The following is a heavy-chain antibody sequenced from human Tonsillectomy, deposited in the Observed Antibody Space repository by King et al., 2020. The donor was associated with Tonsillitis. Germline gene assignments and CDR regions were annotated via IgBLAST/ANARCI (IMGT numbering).Heavy chain of an antibody. V-gene: IGHV3-30*02. CDR2: IRYDGSNK. D-gene: IGHD2-15*01. Sequence: VQLVESGGGVVQPGGSLRLACAASGFTFSSYGMHWVRQAPGKGLEWVAVIRYDGSNKYYADSVKGRFTISRDNSKNTVYLQMNSLRAEDTAVYYCAKDSSGGGDYWGQGTLVTVSS. J-gene: IGHJ4*02. CDR1: GFTFSSYG. CDR3: AKDSSGGGDY.